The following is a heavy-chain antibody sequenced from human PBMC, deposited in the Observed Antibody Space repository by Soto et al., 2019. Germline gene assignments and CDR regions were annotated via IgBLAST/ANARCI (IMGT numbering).Heavy chain of an antibody. J-gene: IGHJ3*02. D-gene: IGHD3-22*01. Sequence: SETLSLTCTVSGGSISSGGYYWSWIRQHPGKGLEWIGYIYYSGSTYYNTSLKSRVTISVDTSKNQFSLKLSSVTAADTAVYYCARVEVVVGTMIVVPDAFDIWGQGTMVTVSS. CDR2: IYYSGST. CDR1: GGSISSGGYY. V-gene: IGHV4-31*03. CDR3: ARVEVVVGTMIVVPDAFDI.